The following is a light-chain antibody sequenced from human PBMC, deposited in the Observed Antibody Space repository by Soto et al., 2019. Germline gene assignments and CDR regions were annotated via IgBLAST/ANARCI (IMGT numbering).Light chain of an antibody. CDR3: QQYNDWPRT. V-gene: IGKV3-15*01. J-gene: IGKJ1*01. CDR1: QSVANN. Sequence: EIVMTQSPVTLSLSPGDRGTISCRASQSVANNLAWFQQRPGQAPRLLVYGASATATGIPARFSGSGSGTEFTLTIGSLQPEDFAVYYCQQYNDWPRTFGQGTKVEIK. CDR2: GAS.